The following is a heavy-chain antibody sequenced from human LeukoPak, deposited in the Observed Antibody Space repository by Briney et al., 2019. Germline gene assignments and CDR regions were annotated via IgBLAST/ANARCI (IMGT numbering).Heavy chain of an antibody. Sequence: PGGSLRLSCAASGFTFSSYAMSWVRQAPGKGLEWVSAISGSGGSTYYADSVKGRFTISRDNSKNTLYLQMNSLRAEDTAVYYCAKRTLDTIFGVESPYYYYGMDVWGQGTTVTVSS. CDR1: GFTFSSYA. CDR3: AKRTLDTIFGVESPYYYYGMDV. CDR2: ISGSGGST. V-gene: IGHV3-23*01. J-gene: IGHJ6*02. D-gene: IGHD3-3*01.